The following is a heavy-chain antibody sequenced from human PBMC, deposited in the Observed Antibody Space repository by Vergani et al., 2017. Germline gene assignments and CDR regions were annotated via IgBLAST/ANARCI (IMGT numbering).Heavy chain of an antibody. CDR2: ISGSGGST. J-gene: IGHJ1*01. D-gene: IGHD3-22*01. CDR1: GFTFSSYA. Sequence: EVQLLESGGGLVQPGGSLRLSCAASGFTFSSYAMSWVRQAPGKGLEWGSAISGSGGSTYYADSVKGRFTIARDNSKNTLYLQMNSLRAEDTAVYYCARDRYYDSSGYHAEYVQHWGQGTLVTVSS. CDR3: ARDRYYDSSGYHAEYVQH. V-gene: IGHV3-23*01.